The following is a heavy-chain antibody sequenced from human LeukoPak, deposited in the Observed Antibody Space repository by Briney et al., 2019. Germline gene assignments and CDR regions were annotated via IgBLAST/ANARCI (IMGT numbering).Heavy chain of an antibody. CDR1: GFTFSSYS. J-gene: IGHJ4*02. V-gene: IGHV3-21*01. Sequence: PGGSLRLSCAASGFTFSSYSMNWVRQAPGKGLEWVSSISSSSSYIYYADSVKGRFTISRDNAKNSLYLQMNSLRAEDTAVYYCARDPDSGWYLDGRRPRYDYWGQGTLVTVSS. CDR2: ISSSSSYI. CDR3: ARDPDSGWYLDGRRPRYDY. D-gene: IGHD6-19*01.